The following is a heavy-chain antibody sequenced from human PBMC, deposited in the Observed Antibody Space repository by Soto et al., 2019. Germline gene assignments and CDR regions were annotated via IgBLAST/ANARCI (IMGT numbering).Heavy chain of an antibody. D-gene: IGHD3-10*01. Sequence: SETLSLTCTISGGSFGTNYWSWVRQAPGKGLEWIGYTYHTGSTKYNPSLKSRATISVDTSKNQFSLTLNSAAAADTAVYYCATDSAGRGPFDPWGQGILVTVSS. CDR1: GGSFGTNY. V-gene: IGHV4-59*13. CDR2: TYHTGST. CDR3: ATDSAGRGPFDP. J-gene: IGHJ5*02.